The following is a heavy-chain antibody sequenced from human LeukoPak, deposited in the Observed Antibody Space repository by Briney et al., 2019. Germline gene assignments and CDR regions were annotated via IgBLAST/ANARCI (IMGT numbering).Heavy chain of an antibody. J-gene: IGHJ1*01. V-gene: IGHV3-48*04. D-gene: IGHD6-6*01. CDR1: GFILSSYS. CDR2: ISSSSTTI. Sequence: GGSLRLSCAASGFILSSYSMNWVRQAPGKGLEWVSYISSSSTTIYYADSVKGRFTISRDNAKNSLYLQMNSLRAEDTAVYYCARSSDSSSLQYFQHWGQGTLVTVSS. CDR3: ARSSDSSSLQYFQH.